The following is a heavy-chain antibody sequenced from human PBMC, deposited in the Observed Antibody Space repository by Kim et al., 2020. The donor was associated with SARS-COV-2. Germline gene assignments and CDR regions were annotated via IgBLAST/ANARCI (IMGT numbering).Heavy chain of an antibody. CDR3: ARSDNYGSGSYLN. Sequence: YRQSFQGHVTISADKAISTAYLQLTSLKASDTAMYYCARSDNYGSGSYLNWGQGTLVTVSS. J-gene: IGHJ4*02. D-gene: IGHD3-10*01. V-gene: IGHV5-10-1*01.